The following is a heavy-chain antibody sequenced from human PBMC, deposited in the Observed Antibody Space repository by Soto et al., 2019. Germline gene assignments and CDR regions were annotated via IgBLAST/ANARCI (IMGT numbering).Heavy chain of an antibody. J-gene: IGHJ4*02. D-gene: IGHD1-20*01. Sequence: GGSLRLSCAASGFAFSTYAMSWVRQAPGKGLEWVSVISGSGGRTYYADSVKGRFTISRDNSKTTLYLQMNSLRAEDTAVYYCAKDRPVITPRGDPADYWGQGTLVTVSS. CDR3: AKDRPVITPRGDPADY. V-gene: IGHV3-23*01. CDR2: ISGSGGRT. CDR1: GFAFSTYA.